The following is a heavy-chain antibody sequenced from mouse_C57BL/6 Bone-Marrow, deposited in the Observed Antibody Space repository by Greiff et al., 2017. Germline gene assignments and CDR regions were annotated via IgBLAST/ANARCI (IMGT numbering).Heavy chain of an antibody. CDR2: IYPRDGST. V-gene: IGHV1-85*01. CDR1: GYTFTSYD. CDR3: ARDYGSSYWYFDV. D-gene: IGHD1-1*01. Sequence: QVQLKESGPELVKPGASVKLSCKASGYTFTSYDINWVKQRPGQGLEWIGWIYPRDGSTKYNEKFKGKATLTVDTSSSTAYMELHRLTSEDSAVYFCARDYGSSYWYFDVWGTGTTVTVSS. J-gene: IGHJ1*03.